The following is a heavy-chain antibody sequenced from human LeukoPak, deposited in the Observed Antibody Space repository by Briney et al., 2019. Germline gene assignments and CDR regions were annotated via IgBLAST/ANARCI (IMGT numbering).Heavy chain of an antibody. CDR1: GFTFSSYG. CDR3: ARVGKNLDSGSRWMEWVFDY. J-gene: IGHJ4*02. V-gene: IGHV3-30*02. Sequence: PGGSLRLSCAASGFTFSSYGMHWVRQAPGKGLEWVAFIRYDGSNKYYADSVKGRFTISRDNAKNSLYLQMNSLRAEDTAAYYCARVGKNLDSGSRWMEWVFDYWGQGTLVTVSS. D-gene: IGHD1-26*01. CDR2: IRYDGSNK.